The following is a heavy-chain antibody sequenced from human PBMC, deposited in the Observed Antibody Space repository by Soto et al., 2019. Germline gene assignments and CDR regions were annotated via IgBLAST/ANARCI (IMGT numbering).Heavy chain of an antibody. CDR1: GGSFSSYA. J-gene: IGHJ6*02. CDR2: IIPIVGTG. V-gene: IGHV1-69*01. D-gene: IGHD6-13*01. Sequence: QVQLVQSGAEVKKPGSSVKVSCKASGGSFSSYAISWVRQAPGQGLEWMGGIIPIVGTGNYAQNFQGRVTITADESTSAAYMELSSLRSEDTAMYYCARDLRAAGRPGMDVWGQGTTDTVSS. CDR3: ARDLRAAGRPGMDV.